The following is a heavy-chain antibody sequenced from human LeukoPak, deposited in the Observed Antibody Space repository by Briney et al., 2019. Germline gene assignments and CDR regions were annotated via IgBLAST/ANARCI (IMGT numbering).Heavy chain of an antibody. J-gene: IGHJ4*02. V-gene: IGHV4-39*01. Sequence: PSETLSLTCAVSGASISGSGYYLGWIRQPPGRGLEWIGNIYYTGNTYYNASLQSRVTISIDTSKNQFSLRLNSVTAADTAMYYCAKSGGYGLIDYWGQGTLVTVSS. CDR2: IYYTGNT. CDR3: AKSGGYGLIDY. D-gene: IGHD1-26*01. CDR1: GASISGSGYY.